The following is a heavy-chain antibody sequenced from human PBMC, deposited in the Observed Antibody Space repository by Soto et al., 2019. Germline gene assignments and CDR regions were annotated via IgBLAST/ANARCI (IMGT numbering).Heavy chain of an antibody. J-gene: IGHJ4*02. Sequence: ASVKVSCKASGYTFTSYYMHWVRQAPGQGLEWMGIINPSGGSTSYAQKFQGRVTMTRDTSTSTVYMELSSLRSEDTAVYYCARDRYCSSTSCYEIHYWGQGTLVTVSS. CDR2: INPSGGST. CDR3: ARDRYCSSTSCYEIHY. V-gene: IGHV1-46*01. D-gene: IGHD2-2*01. CDR1: GYTFTSYY.